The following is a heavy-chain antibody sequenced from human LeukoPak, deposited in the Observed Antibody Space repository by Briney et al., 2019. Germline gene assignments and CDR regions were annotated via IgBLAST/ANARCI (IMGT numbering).Heavy chain of an antibody. CDR1: GFTFRSYA. V-gene: IGHV3-23*01. CDR3: ARVDDLDAFDM. D-gene: IGHD2-2*03. CDR2: ISSSGGST. Sequence: GGSLRLSCAASGFTFRSYAMSWVRQAPGKGLEWVSAISSSGGSTYHADSVKGRFTISRDNSKNTLYLQMNSLRAEDTAVYYCARVDDLDAFDMWGQGTMVTVSS. J-gene: IGHJ3*02.